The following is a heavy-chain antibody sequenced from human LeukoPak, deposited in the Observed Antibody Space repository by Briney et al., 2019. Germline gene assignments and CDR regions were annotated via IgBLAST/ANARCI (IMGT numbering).Heavy chain of an antibody. CDR2: INPSGGST. CDR1: GYTFTSYY. V-gene: IGHV1-46*01. D-gene: IGHD6-13*01. J-gene: IGHJ4*02. Sequence: ASVKVSCKASGYTFTSYYMHWVRQAPGQGLEWMRIINPSGGSTSYAQKFQGRVTMARDTSTSTVYMELSSLRSEDTAVYYCARRGAAAGTLDYWGQGTLVTVSS. CDR3: ARRGAAAGTLDY.